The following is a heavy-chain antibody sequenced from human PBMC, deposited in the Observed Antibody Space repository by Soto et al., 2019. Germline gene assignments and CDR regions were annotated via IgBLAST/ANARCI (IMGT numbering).Heavy chain of an antibody. J-gene: IGHJ4*02. CDR2: IDNSGST. CDR1: GGSISNYF. V-gene: IGHV4-4*07. Sequence: XETLSLTCTVSGGSISNYFCNWIRQPAGKGLEWIGRIDNSGSTNYNPSLKSRITMSADTSRNQFSLKLNSVTAADTAVYYCARGGQDFWSGPFDYWGQGTLVTVSS. CDR3: ARGGQDFWSGPFDY. D-gene: IGHD3-3*01.